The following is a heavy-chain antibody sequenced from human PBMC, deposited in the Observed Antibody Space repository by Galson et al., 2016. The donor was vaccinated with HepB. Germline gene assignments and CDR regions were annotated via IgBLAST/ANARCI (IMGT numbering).Heavy chain of an antibody. V-gene: IGHV3-23*01. CDR1: GFTFSNYV. CDR3: AKSLLGVTLVSYYYGMDV. D-gene: IGHD2-21*02. CDR2: ISGSGTNT. Sequence: SLRLSCAASGFTFSNYVMNRVRQAPGKGLEWVSAISGSGTNTYYEDSVKGRFTISRDNSKNTLFLQMNSLRAEDTAVYYCAKSLLGVTLVSYYYGMDVWGQGTTVTVSS. J-gene: IGHJ6*02.